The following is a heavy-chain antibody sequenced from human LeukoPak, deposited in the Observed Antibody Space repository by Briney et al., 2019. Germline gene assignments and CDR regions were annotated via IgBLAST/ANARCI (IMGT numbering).Heavy chain of an antibody. CDR3: TTNCGGDCYIIDFDY. CDR1: GFTFSNAW. CDR2: IKSKTDGGTT. Sequence: GGSLRLSCAASGFTFSNAWMSWVRQAPGKGLEWVGRIKSKTDGGTTDYAAPVKGRFTISRDDSKNTLYLQMNSLKTEDTAVYYCTTNCGGDCYIIDFDYWSQGTLVTVSS. J-gene: IGHJ4*02. V-gene: IGHV3-15*01. D-gene: IGHD2-21*02.